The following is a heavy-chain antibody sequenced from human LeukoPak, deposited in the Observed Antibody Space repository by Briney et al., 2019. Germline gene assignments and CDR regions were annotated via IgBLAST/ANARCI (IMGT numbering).Heavy chain of an antibody. CDR1: GFTFDDYA. CDR3: AKDPYDFWSGYYHGFDY. V-gene: IGHV3-9*01. Sequence: PGGSLRLSCAASGFTFDDYAMHWVRHAPGKGLEWVSGISWNSGSIGYADSVKGRFTISRDNAKNSLYLQMNSLRAEDTALYYCAKDPYDFWSGYYHGFDYWGQGTLVTVSS. D-gene: IGHD3-3*01. J-gene: IGHJ4*02. CDR2: ISWNSGSI.